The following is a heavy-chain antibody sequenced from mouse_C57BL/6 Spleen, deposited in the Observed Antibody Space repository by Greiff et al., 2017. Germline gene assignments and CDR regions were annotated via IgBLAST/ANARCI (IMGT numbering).Heavy chain of an antibody. D-gene: IGHD1-1*01. V-gene: IGHV2-2*01. J-gene: IGHJ4*01. Sequence: VKLMESGPGLVQPSQSLSITCTVSGFSLTSYGVHWVRQSPGKGLEWLGVIWSGGSTDYNAAFISRLSISKDNSKSQVFFKMNSLQADDTAIYYCARSGYGSSGYYYAMDYWGQGTSVTVSS. CDR3: ARSGYGSSGYYYAMDY. CDR1: GFSLTSYG. CDR2: IWSGGST.